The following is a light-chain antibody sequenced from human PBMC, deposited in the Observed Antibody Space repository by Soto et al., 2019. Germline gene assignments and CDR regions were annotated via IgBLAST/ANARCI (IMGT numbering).Light chain of an antibody. CDR1: QGITSA. CDR2: DAS. J-gene: IGKJ3*01. V-gene: IGKV1-13*02. CDR3: QQFNSYPLT. Sequence: AIQLTQSPSSLSASVGDRVTITCRASQGITSALAWYQQKPGKAPKLLIYDASTLESGVPSRFSGSGSGTDFTLTISSLQPEDFATYNCQQFNSYPLTFGHGTKVDFK.